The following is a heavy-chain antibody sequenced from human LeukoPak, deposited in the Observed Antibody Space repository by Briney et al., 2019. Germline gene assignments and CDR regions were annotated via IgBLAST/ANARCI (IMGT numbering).Heavy chain of an antibody. V-gene: IGHV3-30-3*01. Sequence: GRSLRLSCAASGFTFSSYAMHWVRQAPGKGLEWVAVISYDGSNKYYADSVKGRFTISRDNSKNTLYPQMNSLRAEDTAVYYCASPARSCSSSSCYYYYMDVWGKGTTVTVSS. CDR3: ASPARSCSSSSCYYYYMDV. J-gene: IGHJ6*03. CDR2: ISYDGSNK. D-gene: IGHD6-6*01. CDR1: GFTFSSYA.